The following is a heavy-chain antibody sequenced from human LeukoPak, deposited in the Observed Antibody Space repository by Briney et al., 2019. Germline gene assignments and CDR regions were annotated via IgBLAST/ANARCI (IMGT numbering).Heavy chain of an antibody. J-gene: IGHJ4*02. CDR2: IIPVFGTA. CDR1: GRTVSSHA. CDR3: ARDGLAITGTTGYFDF. Sequence: SVNVSCKASGRTVSSHAISWVRQAPGQGLEWVGGIIPVFGTANYAQKFQGRVTITADDSTGTVYMELSSLRSEDTAVYYCARDGLAITGTTGYFDFWGQGTLVTVSS. D-gene: IGHD1-7*01. V-gene: IGHV1-69*01.